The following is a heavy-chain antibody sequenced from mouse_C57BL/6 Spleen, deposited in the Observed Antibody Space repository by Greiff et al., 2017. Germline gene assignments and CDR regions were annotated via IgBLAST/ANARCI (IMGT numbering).Heavy chain of an antibody. Sequence: QVQLKESGPGLVQPSQSLSITCTVSGFSLTSYGVHWVRQSPGKGLEWLGVIWSGGGTGYNAAFISRLSISKDNSKSQVFFKINSLQADDTAIYYCARDFGNFYFDYWGQGTTLTVSS. D-gene: IGHD2-1*01. CDR3: ARDFGNFYFDY. J-gene: IGHJ2*01. CDR2: IWSGGGT. V-gene: IGHV2-2*01. CDR1: GFSLTSYG.